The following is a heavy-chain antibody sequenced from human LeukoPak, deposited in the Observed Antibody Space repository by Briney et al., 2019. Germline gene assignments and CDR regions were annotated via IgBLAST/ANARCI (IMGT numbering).Heavy chain of an antibody. Sequence: SETLSLTCAVSGYSISSPNWWGWVRQPPGKGLEWIGYIYYTGSIYYNPSLKSRLTMSVDTSKNQFSLKLSSVTAADTAVYYCARLRIVGATLRAFDIWGQGTMVTVSS. CDR3: ARLRIVGATLRAFDI. J-gene: IGHJ3*02. V-gene: IGHV4-28*05. CDR2: IYYTGSI. CDR1: GYSISSPNW. D-gene: IGHD1-26*01.